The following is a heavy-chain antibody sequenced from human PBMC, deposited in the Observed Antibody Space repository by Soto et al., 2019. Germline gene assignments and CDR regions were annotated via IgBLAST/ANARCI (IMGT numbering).Heavy chain of an antibody. Sequence: VQVLESGGGLVQPGDSLRLSCAASGFTFRSYAMSWVRQAPGKGLEWVSGISGSGGSTYYADSVKGRFTISRDNSKNTLYLQTNSLRAEDTAVYYCVKDSFDYSSSPSLDYWGQGTQVTVSS. D-gene: IGHD2-21*01. CDR2: ISGSGGST. J-gene: IGHJ4*02. CDR3: VKDSFDYSSSPSLDY. CDR1: GFTFRSYA. V-gene: IGHV3-23*01.